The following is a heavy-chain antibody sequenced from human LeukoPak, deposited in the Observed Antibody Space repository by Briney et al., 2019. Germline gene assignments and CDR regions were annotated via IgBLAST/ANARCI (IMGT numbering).Heavy chain of an antibody. CDR3: ARDPLHIGSGSYYNWFDP. D-gene: IGHD3-10*01. V-gene: IGHV4-39*07. CDR2: IYYSGST. Sequence: SETLSLTCTVSGGSISSSSYYWGWIRQPPGKGLEWIGSIYYSGSTYYNPSLKSRVTISVDTSKNQFSLKLSSVTAADTAVYYCARDPLHIGSGSYYNWFDPWGQGTLVTVSS. CDR1: GGSISSSSYY. J-gene: IGHJ5*02.